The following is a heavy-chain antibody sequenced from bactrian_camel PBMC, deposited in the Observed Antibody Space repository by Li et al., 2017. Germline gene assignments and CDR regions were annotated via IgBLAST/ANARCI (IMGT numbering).Heavy chain of an antibody. J-gene: IGHJ4*01. V-gene: IGHV3S53*01. CDR2: IHRDGTT. CDR1: TSTSSMYY. D-gene: IGHD3*01. CDR3: ASDRRGSSSGGTIVTLVTAACSAGYGY. Sequence: HVQLVESGGGSVQAGGSLRLSCASSTSTSSMYYMTWFRQAPGKEREGVATIHRDGTTAYADSVKGRFTISKDSAKNTLYLQMNSLKPEDTAMYYCASDRRGSSSGGTIVTLVTAACSAGYGYWGQGTQVTVS.